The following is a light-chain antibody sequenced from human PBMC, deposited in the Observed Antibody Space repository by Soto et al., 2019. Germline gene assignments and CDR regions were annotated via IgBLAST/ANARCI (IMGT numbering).Light chain of an antibody. V-gene: IGKV1-5*03. Sequence: DIQMTQSPSTLSASVGDRVTITCRASQSISSWLAWYQQKPGKAPKILIYKASSLESGVPSRFSGSGSGTEFTLTISSLQPDDFATYYCQQYNSYLRTFGQGTKVDIK. J-gene: IGKJ1*01. CDR3: QQYNSYLRT. CDR2: KAS. CDR1: QSISSW.